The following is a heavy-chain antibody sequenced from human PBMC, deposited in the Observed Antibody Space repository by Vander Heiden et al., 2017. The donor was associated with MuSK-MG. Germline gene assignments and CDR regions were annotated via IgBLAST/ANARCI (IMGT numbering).Heavy chain of an antibody. J-gene: IGHJ3*02. D-gene: IGHD3-22*01. CDR3: AKEKENFYDSSGDI. Sequence: EVQLLESGGGLVRPWGSLRLSCAAAGLTFRHYAMSLVRQAQGKGLEWVSAISGSGGSTDYADSVKGRFTSSRDNSKNTVYLQMSSLRAEDTAIYYCAKEKENFYDSSGDIWGQGTMVTVSS. V-gene: IGHV3-23*01. CDR2: ISGSGGST. CDR1: GLTFRHYA.